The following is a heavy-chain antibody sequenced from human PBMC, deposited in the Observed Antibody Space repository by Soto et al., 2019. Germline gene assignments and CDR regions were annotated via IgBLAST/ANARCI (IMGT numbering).Heavy chain of an antibody. CDR2: IYWDDDE. Sequence: QITLKESGPTLVKPTETLTLTCSFSGFSLTTGGEGVGWVHQPPGEALEWLALIYWDDDERYSPSLKTRLTITKDPSKNQVVLIMTNMDPVDTATYFCAHSRNLITEDAQVGDFDYWGQGTLVTVSS. CDR1: GFSLTTGGEG. D-gene: IGHD3-10*01. V-gene: IGHV2-5*02. CDR3: AHSRNLITEDAQVGDFDY. J-gene: IGHJ4*02.